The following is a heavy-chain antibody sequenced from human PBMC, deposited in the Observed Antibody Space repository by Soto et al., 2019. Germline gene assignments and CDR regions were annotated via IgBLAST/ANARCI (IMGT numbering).Heavy chain of an antibody. CDR2: IYYSGST. V-gene: IGHV4-59*01. D-gene: IGHD6-13*01. Sequence: SETLSLTCTVSGGSISSYYWSWIRQPPGKGLEWIGYIYYSGSTNYNPSLKSRVTISVDTSKNQFSLKLSSVTAADTAVYYCARALRIAADKNLNYYYYYMEVWGKGTTVTVSS. J-gene: IGHJ6*03. CDR3: ARALRIAADKNLNYYYYYMEV. CDR1: GGSISSYY.